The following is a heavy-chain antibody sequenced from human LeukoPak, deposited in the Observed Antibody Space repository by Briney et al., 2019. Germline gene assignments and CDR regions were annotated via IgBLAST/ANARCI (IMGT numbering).Heavy chain of an antibody. CDR2: ISSSGSTI. CDR1: GFTFSAYY. CDR3: ARDSSGWLDAFDI. J-gene: IGHJ3*02. V-gene: IGHV3-11*01. Sequence: PGGSLRLSCAAYGFTFSAYYMSWIRQAPGKGLDWVSYISSSGSTIYYADSVKGRFTISRDNAKNSLYLQMNSLRAEDTAVYYCARDSSGWLDAFDIWGQGTMVTVSS. D-gene: IGHD6-19*01.